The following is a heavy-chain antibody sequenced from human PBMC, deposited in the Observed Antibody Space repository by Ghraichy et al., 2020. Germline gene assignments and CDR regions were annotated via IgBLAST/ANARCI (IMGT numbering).Heavy chain of an antibody. V-gene: IGHV3-48*02. CDR2: ISSSGRTI. CDR3: ATDRLGQYTDPEYFQH. CDR1: GFTFSNYG. J-gene: IGHJ1*01. D-gene: IGHD6-6*01. Sequence: GGSLRLSCAASGFTFSNYGMNWVRLAPGKGLECVSYISSSGRTIYYADSVKGRFTISRDNAKNLLFLQMNSLRDEDTAVYYCATDRLGQYTDPEYFQHWCQGTLVTVSS.